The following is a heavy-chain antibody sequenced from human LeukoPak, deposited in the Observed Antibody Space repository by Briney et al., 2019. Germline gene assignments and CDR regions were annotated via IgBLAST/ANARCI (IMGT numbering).Heavy chain of an antibody. J-gene: IGHJ4*02. Sequence: PGGSLRLSCAASGFTFSSYDMHWVRQATGKGLEWASAICTAGDTYYPGSVKGRFTISRENAKNSLYLQMNSLRAGDTAVYYCARAASGSYRLYFDYWGQGTLVTVSS. CDR3: ARAASGSYRLYFDY. V-gene: IGHV3-13*01. D-gene: IGHD1-26*01. CDR1: GFTFSSYD. CDR2: ICTAGDT.